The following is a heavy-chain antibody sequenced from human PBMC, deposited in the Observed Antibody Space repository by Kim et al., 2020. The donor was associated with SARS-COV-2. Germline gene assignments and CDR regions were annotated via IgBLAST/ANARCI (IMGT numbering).Heavy chain of an antibody. J-gene: IGHJ4*02. CDR2: ISPSGDTT. D-gene: IGHD5-12*01. CDR3: AKAQPGYQSFEF. V-gene: IGHV3-11*01. CDR1: GFTFSDSY. Sequence: GGSLSLSCAASGFTFSDSYMNWVRQAPGKGLEWISFISPSGDTTFSSDSVKGRFTISRDNAKNSLYLQMNTLRVEDTAIYYCAKAQPGYQSFEFGGQGTL.